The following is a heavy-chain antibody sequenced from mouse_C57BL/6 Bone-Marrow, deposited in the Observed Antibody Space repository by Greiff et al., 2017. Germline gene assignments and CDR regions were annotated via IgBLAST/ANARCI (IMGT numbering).Heavy chain of an antibody. CDR1: GYTFTDYY. V-gene: IGHV1-76*01. J-gene: IGHJ4*01. CDR3: ARDEPMDY. Sequence: VKVVESGAELVRPGASVKLSCKASGYTFTDYYINWVKQRPGQGLEWIARIYPGSGNTYYNEKFKGKATLTAEKSSSTAYMQLSSLTSEDSAVYFCARDEPMDYWGQGTSVTVSS. CDR2: IYPGSGNT.